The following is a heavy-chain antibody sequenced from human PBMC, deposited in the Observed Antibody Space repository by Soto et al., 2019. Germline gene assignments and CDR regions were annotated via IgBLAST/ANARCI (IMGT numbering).Heavy chain of an antibody. CDR3: ARGPGGPDGPGDY. CDR2: INAGNGNT. D-gene: IGHD2-15*01. Sequence: ASVKVSCQASGYTFTNYAMHLVRPAPGQRLEWMGWINAGNGNTKYSQKFQGRVTITRDTSASTAYMDLSSLRSEDTAVYYCARGPGGPDGPGDYWGQGTLVTVSS. J-gene: IGHJ4*02. CDR1: GYTFTNYA. V-gene: IGHV1-3*01.